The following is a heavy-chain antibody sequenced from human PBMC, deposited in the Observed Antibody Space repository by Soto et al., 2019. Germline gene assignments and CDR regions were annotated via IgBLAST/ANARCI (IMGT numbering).Heavy chain of an antibody. D-gene: IGHD3-3*01. J-gene: IGHJ6*02. CDR3: ARWRGTYYDFWGDYYGMDV. CDR1: GFTFSSYA. Sequence: QVQLVESGGGVVQPGRSLRLSCAASGFTFSSYAMHWVRQAPGKGLEWVAVISYDGSNKYYADSVKGRFNISRDSSKNTLYLQMNSLRAEDTAVYYCARWRGTYYDFWGDYYGMDVWGQGTTVIVSS. V-gene: IGHV3-30-3*01. CDR2: ISYDGSNK.